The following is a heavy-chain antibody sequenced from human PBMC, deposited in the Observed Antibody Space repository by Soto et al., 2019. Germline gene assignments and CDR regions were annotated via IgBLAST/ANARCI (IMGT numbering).Heavy chain of an antibody. CDR1: EFTFSSYA. D-gene: IGHD4-4*01. V-gene: IGHV3-30-3*01. CDR3: AGVKSDYSNPRGPFFFYSMDV. CDR2: ISYDGGHK. J-gene: IGHJ6*02. Sequence: QVQLVESGGGVVHPERSLRLSCSASEFTFSSYAMHWVRQAPGKGLEWVAGISYDGGHKFYGDSVRGRFNISRDSSKTAVFLLMTSLRPEDTAASYCAGVKSDYSNPRGPFFFYSMDVWGQGTTVTVSS.